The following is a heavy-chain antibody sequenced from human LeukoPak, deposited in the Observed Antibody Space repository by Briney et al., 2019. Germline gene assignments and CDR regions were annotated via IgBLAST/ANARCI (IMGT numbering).Heavy chain of an antibody. D-gene: IGHD6-13*01. V-gene: IGHV3-73*01. CDR2: IRAKANSYAT. CDR1: GFTFSGSA. Sequence: PGGSLRLSCAASGFTFSGSAIHWVRQASGKGLEWVGRIRAKANSYATAYAASVKGRFTISRDDSKNTAYLQMNSLKTEDTAVYYCARDSIAAADYWGQGTLVTVSS. CDR3: ARDSIAAADY. J-gene: IGHJ4*02.